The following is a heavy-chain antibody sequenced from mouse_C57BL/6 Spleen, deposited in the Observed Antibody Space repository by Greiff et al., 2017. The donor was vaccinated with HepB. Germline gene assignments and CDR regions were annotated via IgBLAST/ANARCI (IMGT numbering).Heavy chain of an antibody. CDR3: ARDSVYDYDGRGMDY. D-gene: IGHD2-4*01. Sequence: EVQVVESGPGLVKPSQSLSLTCSVTGYSITSGYYWNWIRQFPGNKLEWMGYISYDGSNNYNPSLKNRISITRDTSKNQFSLKLNSVTTEDTATYYCARDSVYDYDGRGMDYWGQGTSVTVSS. J-gene: IGHJ4*01. V-gene: IGHV3-6*01. CDR1: GYSITSGYY. CDR2: ISYDGSN.